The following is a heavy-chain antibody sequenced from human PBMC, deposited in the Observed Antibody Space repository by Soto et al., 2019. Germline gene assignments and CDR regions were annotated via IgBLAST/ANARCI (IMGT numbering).Heavy chain of an antibody. Sequence: PSETLSLTCTVSGGSISSYYWSWIRQPPGKGLEWIGYIYYSGSTNYNPSLKSRVTISVDTSKNQFSLKLSSVTAADTAVYYCASAQARRGLRLGELSLYFDYWGQGTLVTVSS. CDR1: GGSISSYY. CDR3: ASAQARRGLRLGELSLYFDY. CDR2: IYYSGST. D-gene: IGHD3-16*02. V-gene: IGHV4-59*01. J-gene: IGHJ4*02.